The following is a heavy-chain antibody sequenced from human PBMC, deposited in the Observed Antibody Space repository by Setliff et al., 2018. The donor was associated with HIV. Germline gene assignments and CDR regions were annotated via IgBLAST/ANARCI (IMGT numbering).Heavy chain of an antibody. CDR1: GFSLSNTRMG. D-gene: IGHD3-3*01. CDR2: IFPNDEK. J-gene: IGHJ4*02. Sequence: SGPTLVNPTETLTLTCTVSGFSLSNTRMGVSWIRQPPGKALEWLAHIFPNDEKSYSASLKSRVTISEDTSKSQVVLTMTNMDPLDTASYFCARYNFRRGYWDYFDYWGQGTQVTVSS. CDR3: ARYNFRRGYWDYFDY. V-gene: IGHV2-26*01.